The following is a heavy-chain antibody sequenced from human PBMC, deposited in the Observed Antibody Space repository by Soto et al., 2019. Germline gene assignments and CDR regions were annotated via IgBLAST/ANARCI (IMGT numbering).Heavy chain of an antibody. V-gene: IGHV4-34*01. CDR1: GGSFSRYY. CDR3: ARGPTSSWFDP. CDR2: INHSGST. D-gene: IGHD1-1*01. Sequence: PSETLSLNCAVYGGSFSRYYWSWIRQPPGKGLEWIGEINHSGSTNYNPSLKSRVTISVDTSKNQFSLKLSSVTAADTAVYYCARGPTSSWFDPWGQGTLVTVSS. J-gene: IGHJ5*02.